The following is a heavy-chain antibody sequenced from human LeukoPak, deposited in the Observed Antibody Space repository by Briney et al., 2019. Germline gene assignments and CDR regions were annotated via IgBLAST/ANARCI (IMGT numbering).Heavy chain of an antibody. D-gene: IGHD3-10*01. CDR3: ARLPREGRYLDC. Sequence: SGGSLRLSCAASGSTFSSYGFHWVRQAPGKGLEWVAVIWNAGSDKNYADSVKGRFSISRDNSKNTLYLQMNTLRAEDTAVYYCARLPREGRYLDCWGQGTLVTVSS. CDR1: GSTFSSYG. V-gene: IGHV3-33*01. CDR2: IWNAGSDK. J-gene: IGHJ4*02.